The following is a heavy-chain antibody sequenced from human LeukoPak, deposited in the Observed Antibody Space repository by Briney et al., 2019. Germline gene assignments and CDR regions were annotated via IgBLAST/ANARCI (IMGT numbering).Heavy chain of an antibody. CDR2: INPNSGGT. J-gene: IGHJ4*02. CDR1: GYTFTGYY. CDR3: ARDDLPYDSSGYLGY. Sequence: GASVKASCKASGYTFTGYYIHWVRQASRQGLEWMGWINPNSGGTNYAQNFQGRVTMTTDTSTSTAYMELRSLRSDDTAVYYCARDDLPYDSSGYLGYWGQGTLVTVSS. V-gene: IGHV1-2*02. D-gene: IGHD3-22*01.